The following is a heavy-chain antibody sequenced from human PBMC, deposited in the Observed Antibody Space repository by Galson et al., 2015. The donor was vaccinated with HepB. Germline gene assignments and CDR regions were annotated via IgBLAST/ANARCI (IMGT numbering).Heavy chain of an antibody. CDR2: FDPEDGET. V-gene: IGHV1-24*01. CDR3: ATGENCSGGSCYPYYYYYMDV. CDR1: GYTLTELS. D-gene: IGHD2-15*01. Sequence: SVKVSCKVSGYTLTELSMHWVRQAPGKGLEWMGGFDPEDGETIYAQKFQGRVTMTEDTSTDTAYMELSSLRSEDTAVYYCATGENCSGGSCYPYYYYYMDVWGKGTTVTVSS. J-gene: IGHJ6*03.